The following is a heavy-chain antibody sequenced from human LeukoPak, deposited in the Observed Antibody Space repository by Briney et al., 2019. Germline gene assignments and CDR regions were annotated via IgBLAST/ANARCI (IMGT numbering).Heavy chain of an antibody. CDR1: GYTFTSYG. V-gene: IGHV1-18*01. D-gene: IGHD2-2*01. CDR3: ARYCSSTSCQGVSYYYYYMDV. J-gene: IGHJ6*03. CDR2: ISAYNGNT. Sequence: ASVKVSCKASGYTFTSYGISWVRQAPGQGLEWMGWISAYNGNTNYAQKLQGRVTMTTDTSTSTAYMELRSLRSEDTAVYYCARYCSSTSCQGVSYYYYYMDVWGKGTTVTVSS.